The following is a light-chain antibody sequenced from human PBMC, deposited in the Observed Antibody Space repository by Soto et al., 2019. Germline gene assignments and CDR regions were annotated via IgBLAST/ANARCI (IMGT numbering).Light chain of an antibody. J-gene: IGLJ2*01. CDR1: SSDVSGYNY. CDR3: SSYTSSSSVV. CDR2: DVS. Sequence: QSALTQPASVSGSPGQSITISCTGTSSDVSGYNYVSWYQQHPGKAPNLMIYDVSNRPSGVSNRFSGSKSGNTASLTISGLQAEDEADYYCSSYTSSSSVVFGGGTTLTVL. V-gene: IGLV2-14*01.